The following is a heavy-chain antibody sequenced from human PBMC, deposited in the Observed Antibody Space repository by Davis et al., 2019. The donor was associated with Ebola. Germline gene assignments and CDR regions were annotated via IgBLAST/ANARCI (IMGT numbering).Heavy chain of an antibody. CDR2: INHSGST. Sequence: SETLSLTCTVSGGSISGYYWSWIRQPPGKGLEWIGEINHSGSTNYNPSLKSRVTISVDTSKNQFSLKLSSVTAADTAVYYCARVLRLGYCSGGSCRHNWFDPWGQGTLVTVSS. V-gene: IGHV4-34*01. J-gene: IGHJ5*02. CDR1: GGSISGYY. D-gene: IGHD2-15*01. CDR3: ARVLRLGYCSGGSCRHNWFDP.